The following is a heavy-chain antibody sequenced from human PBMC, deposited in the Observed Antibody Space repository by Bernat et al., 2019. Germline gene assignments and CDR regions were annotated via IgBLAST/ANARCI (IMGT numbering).Heavy chain of an antibody. CDR3: ARAESMIVGEGFDY. CDR1: GFTFSSYW. CDR2: IKQDGSEK. J-gene: IGHJ4*02. D-gene: IGHD3-22*01. V-gene: IGHV3-7*01. Sequence: EVQLVESGGGLVQPGGSLRLSCAASGFTFSSYWMSWVRQAPGKGLEWVANIKQDGSEKYYVDSVKGRFTISRDNAKNSLYLQMNSLRAEDTAVYYCARAESMIVGEGFDYWGQGTLVTVSS.